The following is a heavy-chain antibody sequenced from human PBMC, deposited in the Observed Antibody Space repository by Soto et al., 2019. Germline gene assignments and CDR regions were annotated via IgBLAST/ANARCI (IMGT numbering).Heavy chain of an antibody. CDR2: ISHDGSSK. Sequence: QVQLVESGGGVVQPGRSLRLSCAASGLSFSRYGMHWVRQAPGKGLEWVALISHDGSSKYYTDSVKGRFTISRDNSKNIRYRQMNRLRAEDMAVYYCAREQDYCGVDCWMFDYWGQGTLVTVSS. J-gene: IGHJ4*02. D-gene: IGHD2-21*02. CDR3: AREQDYCGVDCWMFDY. V-gene: IGHV3-30*03. CDR1: GLSFSRYG.